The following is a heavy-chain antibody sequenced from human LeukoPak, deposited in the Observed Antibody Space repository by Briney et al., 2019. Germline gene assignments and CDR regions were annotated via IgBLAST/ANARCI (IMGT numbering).Heavy chain of an antibody. V-gene: IGHV3-23*01. CDR2: ISGSGGST. CDR1: GFTFNSFA. J-gene: IGHJ4*02. D-gene: IGHD6-19*01. CDR3: AKRWLSSPFDY. Sequence: GGSLRLSCAASGFTFNSFAMSWVRQAPGKGLEWVSAISGSGGSTYYADSVKGRFTISRDNSKNTLYLQMNSLRAEDTAVYYCAKRWLSSPFDYWGQGTLVTVSS.